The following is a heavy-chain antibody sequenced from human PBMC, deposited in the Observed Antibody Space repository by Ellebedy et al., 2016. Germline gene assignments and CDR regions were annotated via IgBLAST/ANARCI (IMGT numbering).Heavy chain of an antibody. D-gene: IGHD3-16*01. J-gene: IGHJ4*02. Sequence: GGSLRLSCAASGFSFADYAMHWVRQAPGKGLEWASGISWNSGSIGYADSVKGRFTISRNNANNSLFLQMNSLRAEDTALYYCAKDASMITFGGVRADYWGQGTLVTVSS. CDR2: ISWNSGSI. CDR1: GFSFADYA. CDR3: AKDASMITFGGVRADY. V-gene: IGHV3-9*01.